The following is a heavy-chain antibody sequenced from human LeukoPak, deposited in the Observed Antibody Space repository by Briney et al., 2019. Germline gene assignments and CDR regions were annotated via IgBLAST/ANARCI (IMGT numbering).Heavy chain of an antibody. Sequence: SXXVSCKASGGTFSSYAISWVRQAPGQGVEWMGRIIPIFGTANYEKKFQGRVTITTDESTSTDYMEMSSLRYKDTAVYYCARDRVTAGAFDIWGQGTMVTVSS. CDR2: IIPIFGTA. V-gene: IGHV1-69*05. D-gene: IGHD5-18*01. CDR1: GGTFSSYA. CDR3: ARDRVTAGAFDI. J-gene: IGHJ3*02.